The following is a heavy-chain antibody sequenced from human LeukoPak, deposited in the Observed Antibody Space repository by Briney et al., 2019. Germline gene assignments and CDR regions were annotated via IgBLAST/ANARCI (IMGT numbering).Heavy chain of an antibody. CDR1: GFTFSRYA. V-gene: IGHV3-30-3*01. CDR2: MSYHGSNE. D-gene: IGHD5-12*01. Sequence: GGSLRLSCVASGFTFSRYAMHWVRQAPGKGLEWVAVMSYHGSNEHYADSVKGRFTISRDNSKNTLYLQMNSLRAEDTAVYYCAGDPYSGYDWGQGTLVTVSS. J-gene: IGHJ4*02. CDR3: AGDPYSGYD.